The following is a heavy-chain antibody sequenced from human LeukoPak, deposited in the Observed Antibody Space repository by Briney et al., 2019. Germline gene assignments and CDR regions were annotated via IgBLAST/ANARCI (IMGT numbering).Heavy chain of an antibody. CDR1: GFTFSRYW. CDR2: ISYDGSNK. CDR3: AKDCKIDGSGSSWCRFDY. Sequence: PGGSLRLSCAASGFTFSRYWMHWVRQAPGKGLEWVAVISYDGSNKYYADSVKGRFTISRDNSKNTLYLQMDSLRAEDTAVYYCAKDCKIDGSGSSWCRFDYWGQGTLVTVSS. V-gene: IGHV3-30*18. J-gene: IGHJ4*02. D-gene: IGHD6-13*01.